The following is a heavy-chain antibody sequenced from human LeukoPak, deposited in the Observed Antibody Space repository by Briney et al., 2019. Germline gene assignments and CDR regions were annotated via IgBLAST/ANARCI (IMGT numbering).Heavy chain of an antibody. J-gene: IGHJ4*02. CDR3: ARVIVATIGGDYFDY. CDR1: GGSISSYY. D-gene: IGHD5-12*01. Sequence: SETLSLTCTVSGGSISSYYWSWIRQPPGKGLEWIGYIYYSGSTNYNPSLKSRVTISVDTSKNQFSLKLSSVTAADTAVYYCARVIVATIGGDYFDYWGQGTLVTVSP. V-gene: IGHV4-59*01. CDR2: IYYSGST.